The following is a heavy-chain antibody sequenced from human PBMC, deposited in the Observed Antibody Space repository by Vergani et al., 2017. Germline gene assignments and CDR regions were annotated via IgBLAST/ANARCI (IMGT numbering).Heavy chain of an antibody. Sequence: QVQLVESGGGVVQPGRSLRLSCAASGFTFSSYAMHWVRQAPGKGLEWVAVISYDGSNKYYADSVKGRFTISRDNAKNSLYLQMNSLRAEDTAVYYCANGYCSSTSCLDAFDIWGQGTMVTVSS. J-gene: IGHJ3*02. CDR2: ISYDGSNK. V-gene: IGHV3-30*07. D-gene: IGHD2-2*03. CDR1: GFTFSSYA. CDR3: ANGYCSSTSCLDAFDI.